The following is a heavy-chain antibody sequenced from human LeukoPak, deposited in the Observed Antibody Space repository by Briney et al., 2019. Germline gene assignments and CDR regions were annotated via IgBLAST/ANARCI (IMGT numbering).Heavy chain of an antibody. CDR1: GYTFINYG. D-gene: IGHD5-18*01. J-gene: IGHJ4*02. Sequence: ASVKVSCKASGYTFINYGISWVRQAHGQGLEWMGWISAYNGNTNYAQKVQGRVTMTTDTSTSTAYMELRSLRSDDTAVYYCARGRDGYNPTADYWGQGTLVTVSS. CDR2: ISAYNGNT. V-gene: IGHV1-18*01. CDR3: ARGRDGYNPTADY.